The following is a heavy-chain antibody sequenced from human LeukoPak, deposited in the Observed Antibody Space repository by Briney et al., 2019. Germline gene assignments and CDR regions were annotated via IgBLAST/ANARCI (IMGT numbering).Heavy chain of an antibody. Sequence: PSETLSLTCTVSGGSISSYYWSWIRQPPGKGLEWIGYIYYSGSTNYNPSLKSRVTISVDTSKNQFSLKLSSVTAADTAVYYCAMYYDSSGLPYWGQGTLVTVSS. J-gene: IGHJ4*02. CDR1: GGSISSYY. CDR2: IYYSGST. CDR3: AMYYDSSGLPY. D-gene: IGHD3-22*01. V-gene: IGHV4-59*01.